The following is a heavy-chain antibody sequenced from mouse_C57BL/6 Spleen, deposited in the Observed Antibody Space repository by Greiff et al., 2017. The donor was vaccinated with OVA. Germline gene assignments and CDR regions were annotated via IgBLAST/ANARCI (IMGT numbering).Heavy chain of an antibody. CDR3: ARMIKDAMDY. CDR2: IYPGGGYT. D-gene: IGHD2-4*01. V-gene: IGHV1-63*01. CDR1: GYTFTNYW. J-gene: IGHJ4*01. Sequence: VQLQQSGAELVRPGTSVKMSCKASGYTFTNYWIGWAKQRPGHGLEWIGDIYPGGGYTNYNEKFKGKATLTADKSSSTAYMQFSSLTSEDSAIYYCARMIKDAMDYGGQGTSVTVSS.